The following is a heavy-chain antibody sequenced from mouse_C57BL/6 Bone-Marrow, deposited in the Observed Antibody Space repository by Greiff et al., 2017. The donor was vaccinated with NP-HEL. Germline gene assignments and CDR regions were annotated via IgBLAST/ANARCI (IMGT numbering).Heavy chain of an antibody. V-gene: IGHV1-26*01. CDR1: GYTFTDYY. J-gene: IGHJ4*01. D-gene: IGHD1-1*01. CDR2: INPNNGGT. CDR3: ARSGLLRSSYYAMDY. Sequence: EVQLPQSGPELVKPGASVKISCKASGYTFTDYYMNWVKQSHGKSLEWIGDINPNNGGTSYNQKFKGKATLTVDKSYSTAYMELRSLTSEDSAVYYCARSGLLRSSYYAMDYWGQGTSVTVSS.